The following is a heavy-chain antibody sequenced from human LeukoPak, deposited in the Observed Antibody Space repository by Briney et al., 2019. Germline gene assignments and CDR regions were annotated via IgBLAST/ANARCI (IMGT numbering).Heavy chain of an antibody. CDR1: GESLNGHY. Sequence: SETLSLTCAVYGESLNGHYWSWIRQSPGKGLEWIGEGNDSGGTKFNPSLRRRVSISADTSKNQFSLKLNFVTAADTAVYHCAKNGQSGFSFDPWGQGTLVTVSS. J-gene: IGHJ5*02. CDR2: GNDSGGT. V-gene: IGHV4-34*01. CDR3: AKNGQSGFSFDP. D-gene: IGHD3-3*01.